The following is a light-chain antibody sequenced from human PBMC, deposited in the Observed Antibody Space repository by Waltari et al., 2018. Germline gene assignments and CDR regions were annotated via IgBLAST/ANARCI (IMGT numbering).Light chain of an antibody. J-gene: IGLJ2*01. V-gene: IGLV2-14*03. CDR3: SSYRSDNTLI. CDR1: SSDVGAYNY. CDR2: DVS. Sequence: QSALTQPASVSGSPGQSLTISCTGTSSDVGAYNYVPCYQQHPGKVPNLTIYDVSQRPSGISSRFSASKSGNAASLTISGIQFEDEDDYYCSSYRSDNTLIFGGGTKLTVL.